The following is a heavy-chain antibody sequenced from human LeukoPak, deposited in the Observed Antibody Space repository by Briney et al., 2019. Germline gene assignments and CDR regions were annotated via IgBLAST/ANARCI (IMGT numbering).Heavy chain of an antibody. V-gene: IGHV3-9*01. D-gene: IGHD3-10*01. CDR3: VKDRVWFGELLNPLFDN. J-gene: IGHJ4*02. CDR2: ISWNSGRI. CDR1: GFTFDDYA. Sequence: GGSLRLSCAASGFTFDDYAMHWARHAPGKGLGGVSGISWNSGRIGYADSVKGRFTIYRDNAKNSLYLQMNSLRAEDTALYYCVKDRVWFGELLNPLFDNWGQGTRVTVSS.